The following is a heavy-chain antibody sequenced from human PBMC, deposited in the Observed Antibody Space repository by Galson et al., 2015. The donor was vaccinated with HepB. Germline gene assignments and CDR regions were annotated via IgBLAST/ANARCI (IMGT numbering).Heavy chain of an antibody. CDR3: AREVTTGYNWFDP. Sequence: TLSLTCAVSGGSISSGGYSWSWIRQPPGKGLEWIGYIYHSGSTYYNPSLKSRVTISVDRSKNQFSLKLSSVTAADTAVYYCAREVTTGYNWFDPWGQGTLVTVSS. CDR1: GGSISSGGYS. CDR2: IYHSGST. V-gene: IGHV4-30-2*01. D-gene: IGHD4-17*01. J-gene: IGHJ5*02.